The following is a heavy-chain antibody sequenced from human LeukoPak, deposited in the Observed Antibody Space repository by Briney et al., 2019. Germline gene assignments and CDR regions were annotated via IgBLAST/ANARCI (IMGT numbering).Heavy chain of an antibody. CDR1: GFTFSSYE. D-gene: IGHD3-10*01. CDR2: ISSSGSTI. Sequence: GGSLRLSCAASGFTFSSYEMNWVRQAPGKGLEWVSYISSSGSTIYHADSVKGRFTISRDNAKNSLYLQMNSLRAEDTAVYYCAREGITMVRGVIITNPGKDAFDIWGQGTMVTVSS. V-gene: IGHV3-48*03. J-gene: IGHJ3*02. CDR3: AREGITMVRGVIITNPGKDAFDI.